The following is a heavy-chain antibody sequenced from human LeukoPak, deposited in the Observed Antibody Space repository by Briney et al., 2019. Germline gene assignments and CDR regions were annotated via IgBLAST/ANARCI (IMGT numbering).Heavy chain of an antibody. V-gene: IGHV3-23*01. CDR2: ISGSGGST. CDR1: GFTFSSYA. J-gene: IGHJ4*02. Sequence: GGSLRLSCAASGFTFSSYAMSWVRQAPGKGLEWVSAISGSGGSTYYADSVKGRFTISRDNSKNTLYLQMNSLRAEDTAVYYCAKPGDIVVVPAAPILYFDYWGQGTLVTVSS. CDR3: AKPGDIVVVPAAPILYFDY. D-gene: IGHD2-2*01.